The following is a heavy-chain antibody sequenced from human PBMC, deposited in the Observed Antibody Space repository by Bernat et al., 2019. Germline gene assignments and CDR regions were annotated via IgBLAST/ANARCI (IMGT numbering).Heavy chain of an antibody. CDR1: GGSISSGDYY. CDR2: IYYSGST. D-gene: IGHD2-21*02. J-gene: IGHJ6*02. Sequence: QVQLQESGPGLVKPSQTLSLTCTVSGGSISSGDYYWSWIRQPPGKGLEWIGYIYYSGSTYYNPSLKSRVTISVDTSKNQFSLKLSSVTAADTAVYYCARDLVVWTAIPFADYYYYGMDVWGQGTTVTVSS. V-gene: IGHV4-30-4*01. CDR3: ARDLVVWTAIPFADYYYYGMDV.